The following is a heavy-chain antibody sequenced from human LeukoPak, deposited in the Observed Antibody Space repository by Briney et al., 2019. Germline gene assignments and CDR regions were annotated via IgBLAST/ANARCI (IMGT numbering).Heavy chain of an antibody. CDR3: ARDHDSGWLKIANYFDY. Sequence: GGSLRLSCAASGFTFSSYSMNWVRQAPGKGLEWVSSISSSSSYIYYADSMKGRFTISRDNAKNSLYLQMNSLRAEDTAVYYCARDHDSGWLKIANYFDYWGQGALVTVSS. CDR1: GFTFSSYS. J-gene: IGHJ4*02. D-gene: IGHD6-19*01. CDR2: ISSSSSYI. V-gene: IGHV3-21*01.